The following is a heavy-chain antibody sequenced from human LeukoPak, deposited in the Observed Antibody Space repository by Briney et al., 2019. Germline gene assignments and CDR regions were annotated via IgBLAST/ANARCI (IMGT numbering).Heavy chain of an antibody. D-gene: IGHD6-19*01. CDR2: IYYSGST. CDR1: GGSISSSSYY. V-gene: IGHV4-39*01. Sequence: SETLSLTCTVSGGSISSSSYYWGWIRQPPGKGLEWIGSIYYSGSTYYNPSLKSRFTISVDTSKNQFSLKLSSVTAADTAVYYCARLAVAGTRDYWGQGTLVTVSS. CDR3: ARLAVAGTRDY. J-gene: IGHJ4*02.